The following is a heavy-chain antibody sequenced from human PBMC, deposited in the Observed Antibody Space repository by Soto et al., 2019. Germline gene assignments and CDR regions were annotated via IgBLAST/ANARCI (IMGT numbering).Heavy chain of an antibody. CDR1: GDSISNYY. D-gene: IGHD5-18*01. CDR2: IYYSGST. CDR3: AKGFSYSVIDY. Sequence: PSDTLSLTCTVSGDSISNYYWIWIRQPPGKGLEWIGYIYYSGSTNYNPSLKSRVTISVDTSKNQFSLKLNSVTAADTAVYYCAKGFSYSVIDYWGQGTLVTVSS. J-gene: IGHJ4*02. V-gene: IGHV4-59*01.